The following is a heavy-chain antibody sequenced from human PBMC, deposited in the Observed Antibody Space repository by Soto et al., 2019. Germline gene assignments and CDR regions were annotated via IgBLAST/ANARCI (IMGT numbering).Heavy chain of an antibody. J-gene: IGHJ6*02. CDR2: INPNSGGT. V-gene: IGHV1-2*02. Sequence: QVQLVQSGAEVKKPGASVKVSCKAAGYTFTGYYMHWVRQAPGQGLEWMGWINPNSGGTNYAQKFQGRVTMTRDTSISTDYMELSRLRSDDTAVYYCARLGYCSSTSCRYYYYGMDVWGQGTTVTVSS. D-gene: IGHD2-2*01. CDR1: GYTFTGYY. CDR3: ARLGYCSSTSCRYYYYGMDV.